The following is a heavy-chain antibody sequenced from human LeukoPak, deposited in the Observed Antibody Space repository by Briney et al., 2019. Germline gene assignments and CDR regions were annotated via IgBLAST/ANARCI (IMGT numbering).Heavy chain of an antibody. CDR3: ARDFFVVTASYSNWFDP. Sequence: SVKVSCKASGGTFSSYAISWVRQAPGQALQSIGGLIPLFGTANYARKFQGRVTMTRDTSISTAYMELSSLRSEDTAVYYCARDFFVVTASYSNWFDPWGQGTLVTASS. V-gene: IGHV1-69*05. CDR1: GGTFSSYA. D-gene: IGHD2-21*02. J-gene: IGHJ5*02. CDR2: LIPLFGTA.